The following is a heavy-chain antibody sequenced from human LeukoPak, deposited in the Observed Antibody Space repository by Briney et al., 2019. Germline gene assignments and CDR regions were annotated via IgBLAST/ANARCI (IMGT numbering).Heavy chain of an antibody. D-gene: IGHD3-22*01. V-gene: IGHV4-38-2*02. CDR1: GYSISSGYY. J-gene: IGHJ4*02. CDR2: IYHSGST. CDR3: ARETSYYYDSSGYSLFDY. Sequence: SGTLSLTCAVSGYSISSGYYWGWIRQPPGKGLEWIGSIYHSGSTYYNPSLKSRVTISVDTSKNQFSLKLSSVTAADTAVYYCARETSYYYDSSGYSLFDYWGQGTLVTVSS.